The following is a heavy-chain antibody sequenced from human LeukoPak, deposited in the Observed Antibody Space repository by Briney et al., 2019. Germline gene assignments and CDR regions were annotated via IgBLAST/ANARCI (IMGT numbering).Heavy chain of an antibody. V-gene: IGHV3-21*01. CDR2: ISSSSSYI. D-gene: IGHD3-22*01. CDR1: GFTFSSYS. J-gene: IGHJ4*02. CDR3: ARDLNLAKYYYDSSGYWGY. Sequence: GGSLRLSCAASGFTFSSYSMNWVRQAPGKGLEWVSSISSSSSYIYYADSVKGRFTISRDNAKNSLYLQMNSLRAEDTAVHYCARDLNLAKYYYDSSGYWGYWGQGTLVTVSS.